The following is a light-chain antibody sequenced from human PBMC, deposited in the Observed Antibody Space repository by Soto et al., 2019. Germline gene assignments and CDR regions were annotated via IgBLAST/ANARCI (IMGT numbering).Light chain of an antibody. CDR2: GAS. Sequence: EIVMTHSPATLSVSPCGRATLSFRASQSISDTLAWYQQKPGQAPRLLIHGASTRATGFPARFSGSGSGTDFTLTTSSLQSEDFATYYCLQDYSYPWTFGQGTKV. V-gene: IGKV3-15*01. CDR3: LQDYSYPWT. CDR1: QSISDT. J-gene: IGKJ1*01.